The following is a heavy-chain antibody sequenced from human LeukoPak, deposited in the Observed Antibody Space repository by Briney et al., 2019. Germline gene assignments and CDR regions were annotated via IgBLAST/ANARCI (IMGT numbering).Heavy chain of an antibody. D-gene: IGHD7-27*01. J-gene: IGHJ4*02. CDR1: GYTFTGYY. CDR2: MNPNSGGT. CDR3: ARGLGGLGIFDY. V-gene: IGHV1-2*06. Sequence: ASVKVSCKASGYTFTGYYMHWVRQAPGQGLEWMGRMNPNSGGTNYAQKFQGRVTMTRDTSISTAYMELSRLRSDDTAVYYCARGLGGLGIFDYWGQGTLVTVSS.